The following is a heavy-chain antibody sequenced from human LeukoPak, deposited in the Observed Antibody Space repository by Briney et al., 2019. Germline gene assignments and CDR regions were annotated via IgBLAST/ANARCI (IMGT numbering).Heavy chain of an antibody. CDR3: ARDKSRTYGSADAFDI. Sequence: SETLSLTCTVSGGSLSSYYWNWIRQPAGKGLEWIGRIYTSGSTNYNPSLKSRVTMSADTSKNQFSLKLSSVTAADTAVYYCARDKSRTYGSADAFDIWGQGTMVTVSS. J-gene: IGHJ3*02. V-gene: IGHV4-4*07. CDR2: IYTSGST. CDR1: GGSLSSYY. D-gene: IGHD3-10*01.